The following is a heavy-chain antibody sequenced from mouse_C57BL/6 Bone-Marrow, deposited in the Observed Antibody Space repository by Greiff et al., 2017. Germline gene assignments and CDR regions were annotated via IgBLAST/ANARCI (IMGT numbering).Heavy chain of an antibody. Sequence: VQLKESGAELVRPGASVKLSCTASGFNIKDYYMHWVKQRPEQGLEWIGRIDPEDGDTEYAPKFKSKATLTVDTSSSTAYMQLSSLTSEDSAVYYCARGDYDCYAMDYWGQGTSVTVSS. J-gene: IGHJ4*01. CDR3: ARGDYDCYAMDY. CDR2: IDPEDGDT. V-gene: IGHV14-1*01. D-gene: IGHD1-1*02. CDR1: GFNIKDYY.